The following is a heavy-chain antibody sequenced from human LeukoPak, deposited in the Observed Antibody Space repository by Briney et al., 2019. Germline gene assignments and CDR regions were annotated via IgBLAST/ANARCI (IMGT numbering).Heavy chain of an antibody. CDR2: INRDGSST. Sequence: GGSLRLSCAASGFTFSSYWMHWVRQAPGKGLVWVSRINRDGSSTSYADSVKGRFTISRDNAKNTLYLQMNSLRAEDTAVYYCARSPVTGYDSSPFDYWGQGTLVTVSS. D-gene: IGHD3-22*01. V-gene: IGHV3-74*01. CDR1: GFTFSSYW. J-gene: IGHJ4*02. CDR3: ARSPVTGYDSSPFDY.